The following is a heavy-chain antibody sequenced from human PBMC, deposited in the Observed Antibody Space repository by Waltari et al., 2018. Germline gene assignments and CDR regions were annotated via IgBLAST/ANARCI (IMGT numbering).Heavy chain of an antibody. D-gene: IGHD3-3*01. Sequence: EVQLVESGGGLVQPGRSLRLSCTASGFNFGDFGLSWVRQGPGKGLGWVGFTSSSSYYGPVEYAASVKGRFTISRDDSRSIVHLQLDSLKTEDTAVYYCTRVQGSFWSGYRFDSWGQGTLVTVSP. J-gene: IGHJ4*02. CDR1: GFNFGDFG. V-gene: IGHV3-49*04. CDR3: TRVQGSFWSGYRFDS. CDR2: TSSSSYYGPV.